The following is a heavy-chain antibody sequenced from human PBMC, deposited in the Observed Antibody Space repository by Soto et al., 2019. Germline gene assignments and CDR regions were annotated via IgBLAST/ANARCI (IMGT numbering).Heavy chain of an antibody. CDR3: AKEEGRVIDTVKWFDP. CDR1: GFTFSSYA. V-gene: IGHV3-23*01. CDR2: ISGSGGST. J-gene: IGHJ5*02. D-gene: IGHD4-4*01. Sequence: GGSLRLSCAASGFTFSSYAMSWVRQAPGKGLEWVSAISGSGGSTYYADSVKGRFTISRDNSKNTLYLQMNSLRAEDTAVYYCAKEEGRVIDTVKWFDPWGQGTLVTVSS.